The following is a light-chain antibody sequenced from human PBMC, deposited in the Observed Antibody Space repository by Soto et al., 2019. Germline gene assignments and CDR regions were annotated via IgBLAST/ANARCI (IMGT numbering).Light chain of an antibody. V-gene: IGLV2-23*01. Sequence: QSALTQPASVSGSPGQSITISCTGTSSDVGSYNFVSWYQHHPGKAPKVMIYEGSKRPSGVSRRFSGSKSGNTASLTISGLQAEDEADYYCCSYAGSSIYVFGTGTKVTVL. CDR2: EGS. J-gene: IGLJ1*01. CDR1: SSDVGSYNF. CDR3: CSYAGSSIYV.